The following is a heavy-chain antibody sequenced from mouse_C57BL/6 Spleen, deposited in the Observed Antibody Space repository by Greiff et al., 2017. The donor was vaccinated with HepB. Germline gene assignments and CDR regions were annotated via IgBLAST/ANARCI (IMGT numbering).Heavy chain of an antibody. V-gene: IGHV5-17*01. D-gene: IGHD2-3*01. J-gene: IGHJ3*01. Sequence: EVQLQESGGGLVKPGGSLKLSCAASGFTFSDYGMHWVRQAPEKGLEWVAYISSGSSTIYYADTVKGRFTISRDNAKNTLFLQMTSLRSEDTAMYYCARPMAPFAYWGQGTLVTVSA. CDR1: GFTFSDYG. CDR3: ARPMAPFAY. CDR2: ISSGSSTI.